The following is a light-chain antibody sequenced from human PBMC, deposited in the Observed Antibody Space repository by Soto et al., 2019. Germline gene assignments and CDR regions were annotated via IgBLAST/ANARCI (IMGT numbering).Light chain of an antibody. Sequence: EIVLTQSPGTLSLSPGESGTLTCWTSQSVGTSYLGWYQQKPGQAPRLLIYGTSSRANGVPDRFSGSGSGTEFTLTIYRLEPEDLAVYYCQQYGLSPATFGGGTKVEI. CDR3: QQYGLSPAT. CDR2: GTS. V-gene: IGKV3-20*01. CDR1: QSVGTSY. J-gene: IGKJ4*01.